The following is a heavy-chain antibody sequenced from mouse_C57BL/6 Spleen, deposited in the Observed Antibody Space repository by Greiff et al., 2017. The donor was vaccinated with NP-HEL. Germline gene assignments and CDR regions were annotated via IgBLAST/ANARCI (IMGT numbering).Heavy chain of an antibody. CDR1: GYTFTSYW. CDR3: ATHYYGSGYFDY. V-gene: IGHV1-72*01. J-gene: IGHJ2*01. CDR2: IDPNSGGT. D-gene: IGHD1-1*01. Sequence: QSCKASGYTFTSYWMHWVKQRPGRGLEWIGRIDPNSGGTKYNEKFKSKATLTVDKPSSTAYMQLSSLTSEDSAVYYCATHYYGSGYFDYWGQGTTLTVSS.